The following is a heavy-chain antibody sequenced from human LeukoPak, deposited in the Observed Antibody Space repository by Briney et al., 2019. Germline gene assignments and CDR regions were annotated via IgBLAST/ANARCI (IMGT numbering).Heavy chain of an antibody. D-gene: IGHD3-10*01. CDR2: IRSKAYGGTT. CDR3: TRDIRTYYYGSGSY. V-gene: IGHV3-49*04. J-gene: IGHJ4*02. CDR1: GFTFGDYA. Sequence: GRSLRLSCTASGFTFGDYAMSWVRQAPGKGLEWVGFIRSKAYGGTTEYAASVKGRFTFSRDDSKSIAYLQMNSLKTEDTAVYYCTRDIRTYYYGSGSYWGQGTLVTVSS.